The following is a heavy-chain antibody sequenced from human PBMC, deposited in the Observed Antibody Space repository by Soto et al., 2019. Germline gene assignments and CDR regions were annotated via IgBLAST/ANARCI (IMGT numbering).Heavy chain of an antibody. D-gene: IGHD5-12*01. J-gene: IGHJ4*02. CDR1: SGSITSGGFY. V-gene: IGHV4-31*02. CDR3: ARDRVGYGAFDS. Sequence: PSETLSLTCTVSSGSITSGGFYWSWIRQHPGKGLEWIGYVYYSGSTYYNPSLKSRLTISVDTSNNQFSLRLNSVTDADTAVYYCARDRVGYGAFDSWGQGTLVTVSS. CDR2: VYYSGST.